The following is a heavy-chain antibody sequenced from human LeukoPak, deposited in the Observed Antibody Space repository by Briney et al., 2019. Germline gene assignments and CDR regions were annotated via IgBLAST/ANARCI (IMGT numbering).Heavy chain of an antibody. J-gene: IGHJ5*02. CDR2: ISYSAST. V-gene: IGHV4-39*01. D-gene: IGHD6-19*01. CDR1: GGSISSRSYY. Sequence: SETLSLTCSVSGGSISSRSYYWGWIRHPPGKGLEWIGSISYSASTYYNPSLKSRVTISVDTSKNQFSLKLCSVTAADTALYYCARQRWLVHNWFDPWGQGTLVTVSS. CDR3: ARQRWLVHNWFDP.